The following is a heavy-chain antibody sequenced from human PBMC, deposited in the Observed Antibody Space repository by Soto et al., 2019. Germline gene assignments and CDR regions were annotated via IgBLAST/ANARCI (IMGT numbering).Heavy chain of an antibody. CDR1: GDSVSGAVIY. Sequence: KASETLSLTCSVSGDSVSGAVIYWSWIRQQPGKGLEWIGYIYYSGSTYYNPSLKSRVTISVDTSKNQFSLKLSSVTAADTAVYYCAREKRVTYYYDSSGYSDAFDIWGQGTMVTVSS. CDR2: IYYSGST. CDR3: AREKRVTYYYDSSGYSDAFDI. J-gene: IGHJ3*02. D-gene: IGHD3-22*01. V-gene: IGHV4-30-4*01.